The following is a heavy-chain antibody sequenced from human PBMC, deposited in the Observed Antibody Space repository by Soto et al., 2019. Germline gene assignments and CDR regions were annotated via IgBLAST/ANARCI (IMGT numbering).Heavy chain of an antibody. CDR3: ARLQIPPPTRGAANARGAMDV. CDR1: GFTFNNYG. Sequence: QVQLVESGGGVVQPGRSLRLSCAASGFTFNNYGMHWVRQAPGKGLEWLAVIWNDGSNSSYANSMKGRFTISRANSKNTLYLQMSSLRAADTGVYYCARLQIPPPTRGAANARGAMDVWGQGTTVTVSS. CDR2: IWNDGSNS. V-gene: IGHV3-33*01. D-gene: IGHD6-13*01. J-gene: IGHJ6*02.